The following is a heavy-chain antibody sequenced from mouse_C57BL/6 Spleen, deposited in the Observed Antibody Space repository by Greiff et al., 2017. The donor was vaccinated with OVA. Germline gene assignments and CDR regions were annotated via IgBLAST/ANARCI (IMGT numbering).Heavy chain of an antibody. V-gene: IGHV1-62-2*01. Sequence: VQGVESGAELVKPGASVKLSCKASGYTFTEYTIHWVKQRSGQGLEWIGWFYPGSGSIKYNEKFKDKATLTADKSSSTVYMELSRLTSEDSAVYFCARHEEESYDGQGAMDYWGQGTSVTVSS. J-gene: IGHJ4*01. CDR2: FYPGSGSI. D-gene: IGHD2-3*01. CDR3: ARHEEESYDGQGAMDY. CDR1: GYTFTEYT.